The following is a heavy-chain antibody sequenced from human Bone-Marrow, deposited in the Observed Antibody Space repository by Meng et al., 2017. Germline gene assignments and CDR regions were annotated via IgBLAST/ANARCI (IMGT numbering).Heavy chain of an antibody. CDR3: ARGDLDY. CDR2: VNPRDGSR. Sequence: ASVKVSCKASGYTFTGYYMHWVRQAPGQGLEWMGVVNPRDGSRTYAQKFQGRVTMTRDTSTTTVYMELSNLRADDTAVYHCARGDLDYWGRGTLVTVSS. CDR1: GYTFTGYY. J-gene: IGHJ4*02. V-gene: IGHV1-46*01.